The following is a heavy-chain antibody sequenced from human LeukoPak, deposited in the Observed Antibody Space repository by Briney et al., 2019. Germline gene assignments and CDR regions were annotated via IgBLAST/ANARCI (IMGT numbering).Heavy chain of an antibody. CDR2: MNPNSGNT. Sequence: VSVKVSCKDSGYTFTSYDINWVRQATGQGREWMGWMNPNSGNTGYAQKLQGRVTMTRNTSISTAYMELSSLRSEDTAVYYCARCVVIVPNYYYYMDVWGKGTTVTVSS. CDR3: ARCVVIVPNYYYYMDV. J-gene: IGHJ6*03. D-gene: IGHD2-21*01. CDR1: GYTFTSYD. V-gene: IGHV1-8*01.